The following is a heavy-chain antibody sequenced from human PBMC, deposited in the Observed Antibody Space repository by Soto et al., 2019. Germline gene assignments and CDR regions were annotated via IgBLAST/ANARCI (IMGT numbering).Heavy chain of an antibody. Sequence: EVQLVESGGGLVKPGGSLRLSCAASGFSFSSYSMNWVRQAPGKGLEWVASITTSSSYIQYADSVKGRFTISRDNAKNSLYLQMDSLRVEDTAVYDCGKGVWMQPGGVDYWGRGTLVTVSS. D-gene: IGHD5-12*01. CDR2: ITTSSSYI. J-gene: IGHJ4*02. CDR3: GKGVWMQPGGVDY. V-gene: IGHV3-21*01. CDR1: GFSFSSYS.